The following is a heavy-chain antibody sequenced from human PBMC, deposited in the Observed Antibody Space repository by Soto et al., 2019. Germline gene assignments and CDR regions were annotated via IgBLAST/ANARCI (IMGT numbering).Heavy chain of an antibody. Sequence: VGPLKPSVPAPKSTFSSYARPGSRQPPGKGLEWVAVISFDGNIIHYADSVKGRFIISRDNSKNTLYLQMHSLSGEDTAVYYCARTFDTITYYFDYWGQGTLVTVSS. CDR1: KSTFSSYA. CDR3: ARTFDTITYYFDY. V-gene: IGHV3-30-3*01. J-gene: IGHJ4*02. CDR2: ISFDGNII. D-gene: IGHD3-9*01.